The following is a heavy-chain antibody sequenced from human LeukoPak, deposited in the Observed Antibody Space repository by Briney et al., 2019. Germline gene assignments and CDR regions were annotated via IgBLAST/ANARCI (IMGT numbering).Heavy chain of an antibody. CDR1: GGSISSGSYS. J-gene: IGHJ5*02. Sequence: PSQTLSLTCAVSGGSISSGSYSWRWLRQPPGKGLEWIGRIYTSGSTNYNPSLKSRVTIAVDTAKKQFSLRLGSVTSADTAVYYCASSHMLQYCSRTNCGREFDTWGQGTLVTVSS. CDR2: IYTSGST. CDR3: ASSHMLQYCSRTNCGREFDT. D-gene: IGHD2-2*01. V-gene: IGHV4-61*02.